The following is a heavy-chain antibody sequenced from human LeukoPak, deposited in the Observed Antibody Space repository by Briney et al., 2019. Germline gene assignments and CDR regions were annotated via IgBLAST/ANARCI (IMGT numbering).Heavy chain of an antibody. CDR1: GFTFGDYA. CDR3: TRDSVGATTPFDY. J-gene: IGHJ4*02. Sequence: PGGSLRLSCTASGFTFGDYAMSWFRQAPGKGLEWVGFIRSKAYGGTTEYAASVKGRFTISRDDSKSIAYLQMNSLKTEDTAVYYCTRDSVGATTPFDYWGQGTLVTVSS. CDR2: IRSKAYGGTT. D-gene: IGHD1-26*01. V-gene: IGHV3-49*03.